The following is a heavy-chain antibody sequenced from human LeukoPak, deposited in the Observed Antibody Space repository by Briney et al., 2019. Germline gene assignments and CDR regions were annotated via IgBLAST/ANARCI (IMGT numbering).Heavy chain of an antibody. CDR3: ARLLKKTAFDL. V-gene: IGHV5-51*01. J-gene: IGHJ3*01. Sequence: GESLKISCKGSEYSFNNEWIGWVRQMPGKGLEWMGIIYPGRYSPSFQGQVTISADKSISTAYLQWSSLKASDTAIHYCARLLKKTAFDLWGQGTMVIVSS. CDR2: IYPG. CDR1: EYSFNNEW.